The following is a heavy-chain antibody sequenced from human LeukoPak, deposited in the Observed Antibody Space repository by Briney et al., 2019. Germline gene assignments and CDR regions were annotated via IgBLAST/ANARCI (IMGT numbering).Heavy chain of an antibody. Sequence: LAASVKVSCKASGYTFTAYYMHWVRQAPGQGLEWMGWINPNSGGTNYAQKFQGRVTMTRDTSISTAYMELSRLRSDDTAVYYCARDYYDSSGFGAFDIWGQGTMVIVSS. CDR3: ARDYYDSSGFGAFDI. CDR1: GYTFTAYY. V-gene: IGHV1-2*03. D-gene: IGHD3-22*01. CDR2: INPNSGGT. J-gene: IGHJ3*02.